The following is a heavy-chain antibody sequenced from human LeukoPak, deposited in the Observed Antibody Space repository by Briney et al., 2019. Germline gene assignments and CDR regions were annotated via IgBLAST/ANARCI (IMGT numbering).Heavy chain of an antibody. J-gene: IGHJ4*02. D-gene: IGHD2-21*02. V-gene: IGHV5-51*01. CDR2: FYPSDSDT. CDR1: GYNFTNYW. Sequence: GESLKISCKGSGYNFTNYWIAWVRQMPGKGLEWMGIFYPSDSDTRYSPSFQGQVTISADKSISTAYLQWNSLEASDSAIYYCARRGDSDFRIDWGQGTLVTVSS. CDR3: ARRGDSDFRID.